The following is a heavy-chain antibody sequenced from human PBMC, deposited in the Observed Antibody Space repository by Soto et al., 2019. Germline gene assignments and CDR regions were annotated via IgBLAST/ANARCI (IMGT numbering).Heavy chain of an antibody. CDR3: ARTDAAGRGWFDI. J-gene: IGHJ5*02. Sequence: PGQGLEWMGWISAYNGNTNYAQKLQGRVTTTTDTSTSTAYMELRSLRSDDTAVYYCARTDAAGRGWFDIRAEGTLVTVSS. D-gene: IGHD6-19*01. V-gene: IGHV1-18*01. CDR2: ISAYNGNT.